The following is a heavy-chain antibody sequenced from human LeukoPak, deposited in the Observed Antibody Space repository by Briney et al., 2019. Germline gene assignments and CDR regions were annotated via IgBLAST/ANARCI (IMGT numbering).Heavy chain of an antibody. J-gene: IGHJ2*01. CDR3: ARERGIGGVIPWGDFDL. CDR1: GGTFSSYA. D-gene: IGHD3-16*02. CDR2: IIPIFGTA. V-gene: IGHV1-69*06. Sequence: ASVKVSCKASGGTFSSYAISWVRQAPGQGLEWMGGIIPIFGTANYAQKFQGRVTITADKSTSTAYMELSSLRSEDTAVYYCARERGIGGVIPWGDFDLWGRGTLVTVSS.